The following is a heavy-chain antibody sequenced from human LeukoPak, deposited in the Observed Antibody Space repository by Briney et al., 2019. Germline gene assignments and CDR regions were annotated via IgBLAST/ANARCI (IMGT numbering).Heavy chain of an antibody. D-gene: IGHD6-19*01. CDR1: GFTVSNNY. CDR3: AKAYSSGWACFDY. J-gene: IGHJ4*02. V-gene: IGHV3-23*01. Sequence: GGSLRLSCAASGFTVSNNYMSWVRQAPGKGPEWVSSITGSGGSTYYADSVKGRFTISRDNSKNSLYLQMNSLSAEDTAVYYCAKAYSSGWACFDYWGQGTLVTVSA. CDR2: ITGSGGST.